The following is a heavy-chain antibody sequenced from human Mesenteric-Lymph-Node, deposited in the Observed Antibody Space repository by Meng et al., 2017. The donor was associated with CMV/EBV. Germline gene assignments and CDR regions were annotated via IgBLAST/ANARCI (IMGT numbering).Heavy chain of an antibody. J-gene: IGHJ4*02. CDR1: GFTFSSYS. Sequence: GESLKISCAASGFTFSSYSMNWDRQAPGKGLEWVSSISSSSSYIYYADSVKGRFTISRDNAKNSLYLQMNSLRAEDTAVYYCARDVSNAYKWNDWGVDYWGQGTLVTVSS. CDR2: ISSSSSYI. D-gene: IGHD1-20*01. CDR3: ARDVSNAYKWNDWGVDY. V-gene: IGHV3-21*01.